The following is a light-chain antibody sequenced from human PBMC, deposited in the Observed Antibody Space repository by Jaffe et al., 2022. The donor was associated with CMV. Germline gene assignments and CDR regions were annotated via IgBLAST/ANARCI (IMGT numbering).Light chain of an antibody. J-gene: IGLJ2*01. CDR1: NIGSKS. CDR2: YDS. CDR3: QVWGP. Sequence: SYVLTQPPSVSVAPGKTARITCGGNNIGSKSVHWYQQKPGQAPVLVIYYDSDRPSGIPERFSGSNSGNTATLTISRVEAGDEADYYCQVWGPFGGGTKLTVL. V-gene: IGLV3-21*01.